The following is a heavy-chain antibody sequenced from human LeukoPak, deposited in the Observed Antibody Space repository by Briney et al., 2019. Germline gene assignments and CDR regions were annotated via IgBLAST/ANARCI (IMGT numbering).Heavy chain of an antibody. CDR1: GFTFNAHW. J-gene: IGHJ3*02. V-gene: IGHV3-74*01. Sequence: PGGSLRLSCAASGFTFNAHWMHWVRQTPEQGLVWVSRINTDGSVTNYADSVKGRFTISRDNAKDTLYLQMNSLRAEDTAVYYCAREDGIVGATSAFDIWGQGTMVTVSS. CDR2: INTDGSVT. CDR3: AREDGIVGATSAFDI. D-gene: IGHD1-26*01.